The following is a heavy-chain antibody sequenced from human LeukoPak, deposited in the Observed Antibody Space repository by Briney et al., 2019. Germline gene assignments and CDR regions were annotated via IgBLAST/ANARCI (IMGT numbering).Heavy chain of an antibody. CDR2: ISNSGGTM. J-gene: IGHJ4*02. Sequence: PGGSLRLSCAASGFTFSSYGLNWVRQAPGKGLEWVSYISNSGGTMYYADSVKGRFTISRDNAKKSLFLQMNSLRAEDTAVYYCARVRGSYSSDSWGQGTLVTVSS. V-gene: IGHV3-48*04. CDR3: ARVRGSYSSDS. CDR1: GFTFSSYG. D-gene: IGHD1-26*01.